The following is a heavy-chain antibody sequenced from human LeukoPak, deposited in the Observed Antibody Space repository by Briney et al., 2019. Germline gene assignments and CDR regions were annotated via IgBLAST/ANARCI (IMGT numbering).Heavy chain of an antibody. J-gene: IGHJ4*02. CDR3: ATTGSSAYDGGTFDY. V-gene: IGHV1-46*01. Sequence: ASVKVSCKASGYTFTSYYMHWVRQAPGQGLEWMGIINPSGGSTSYAQKFQGRVTMTRDTSTSTVYMELSSLRSEDTAVYYCATTGSSAYDGGTFDYWGQGTLVTVSS. D-gene: IGHD5-12*01. CDR2: INPSGGST. CDR1: GYTFTSYY.